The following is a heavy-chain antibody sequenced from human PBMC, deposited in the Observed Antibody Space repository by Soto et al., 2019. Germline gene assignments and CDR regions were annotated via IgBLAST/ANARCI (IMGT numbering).Heavy chain of an antibody. CDR1: GFTVSSNY. Sequence: EVQLVESGGGLVQPGGSLRLSCPASGFTVSSNYMSWVRQAPGKGLEWVSVIYSGGSTYYADSVKGRFTISRDNSKNTLYLQMNGLRAEDTALYYCAREGYGSRYGMDVWGQGTTVTVSS. J-gene: IGHJ6*02. CDR2: IYSGGST. D-gene: IGHD5-12*01. CDR3: AREGYGSRYGMDV. V-gene: IGHV3-66*01.